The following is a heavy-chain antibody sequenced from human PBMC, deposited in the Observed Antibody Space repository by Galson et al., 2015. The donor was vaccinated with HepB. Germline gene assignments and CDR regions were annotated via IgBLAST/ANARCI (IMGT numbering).Heavy chain of an antibody. D-gene: IGHD6-19*01. V-gene: IGHV3-30*03. CDR2: ISNDGNKK. CDR3: ARRYGSAWNLGY. J-gene: IGHJ4*02. CDR1: GFTFSSSG. Sequence: SCKASGFTFSSSGMHWVRQAPGKGLEWVAAISNDGNKKYYADSVKGRFTISRDNSKNTLYLQMNSLGAEDTAMYYCARRYGSAWNLGYWGQGTLVIVSS.